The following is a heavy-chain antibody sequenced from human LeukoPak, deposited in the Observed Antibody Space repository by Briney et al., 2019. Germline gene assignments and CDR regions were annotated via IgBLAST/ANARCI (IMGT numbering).Heavy chain of an antibody. V-gene: IGHV1-69*04. J-gene: IGHJ5*02. CDR3: ARDAPSRVDP. Sequence: SVKVSCKASGGTFSIYAISWVRPAPGQGLEWMGRIIPILGIANYAQKFQGRVTITADKSTSTAYMELSSLRSEDTAVYYCARDAPSRVDPWGQGTLVTVSS. CDR2: IIPILGIA. CDR1: GGTFSIYA.